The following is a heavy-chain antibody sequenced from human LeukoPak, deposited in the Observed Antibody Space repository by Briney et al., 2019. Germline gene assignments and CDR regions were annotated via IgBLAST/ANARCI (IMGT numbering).Heavy chain of an antibody. Sequence: SETLSLTCTVSGGSISSYYWSWIRQPAGKGLEWIGRIYTSGSTNYNPSLKSRVTMSVDTSKNQFSLKLSSVPAADTAVYYCARGAYYYGSGKIFDYWGQGTLVTVSS. J-gene: IGHJ4*02. CDR1: GGSISSYY. V-gene: IGHV4-4*07. CDR3: ARGAYYYGSGKIFDY. CDR2: IYTSGST. D-gene: IGHD3-10*01.